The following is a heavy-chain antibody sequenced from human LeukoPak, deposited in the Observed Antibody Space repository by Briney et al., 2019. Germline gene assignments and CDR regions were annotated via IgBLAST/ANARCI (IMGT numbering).Heavy chain of an antibody. Sequence: SETLSLTCAVSGGSISSYYWSWIRQPPGKELEWIGYIYYSGSTNYNPSLKSRVTISVDTSKNQFSLKLSSVTAADTAVYYCARESPVYNWFDPWGQGTLVTVPS. CDR3: ARESPVYNWFDP. CDR1: GGSISSYY. CDR2: IYYSGST. V-gene: IGHV4-59*01. J-gene: IGHJ5*02.